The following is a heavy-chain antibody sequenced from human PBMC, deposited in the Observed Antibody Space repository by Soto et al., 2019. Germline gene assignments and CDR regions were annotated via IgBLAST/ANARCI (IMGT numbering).Heavy chain of an antibody. CDR2: ISYDGSNK. Sequence: QVQLVESGGGVVQPGRSLRLSCAASGFTFSSYGMQWVRQAPGKGLEWVAVISYDGSNKYYADSVKGRFTISRDNSKNTLYLQMNSLRAEDTAVYYCAKDSTIVVVTTGFDYWGQGTLVTVSS. V-gene: IGHV3-30*18. J-gene: IGHJ4*02. D-gene: IGHD2-21*02. CDR3: AKDSTIVVVTTGFDY. CDR1: GFTFSSYG.